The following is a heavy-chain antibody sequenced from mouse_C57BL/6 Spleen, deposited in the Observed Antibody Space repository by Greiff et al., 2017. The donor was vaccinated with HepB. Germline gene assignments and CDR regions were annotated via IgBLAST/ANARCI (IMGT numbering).Heavy chain of an antibody. D-gene: IGHD2-4*01. Sequence: EVQLQQSGPELVKPGASVKISCKASGYSFTDYNMNWVKQSNGKSLEWIGVINPNYGTTSYNQKFKGKATLTVDQSSSTAYMQLNSLTSEDSAVYYCARGGYLGYDYDGFAYWGQGTLVTVSA. CDR2: INPNYGTT. CDR3: ARGGYLGYDYDGFAY. J-gene: IGHJ3*01. CDR1: GYSFTDYN. V-gene: IGHV1-39*01.